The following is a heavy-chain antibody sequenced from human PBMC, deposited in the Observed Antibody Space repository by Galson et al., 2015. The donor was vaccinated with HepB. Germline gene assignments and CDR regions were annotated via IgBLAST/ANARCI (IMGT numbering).Heavy chain of an antibody. Sequence: SVKVSCKASGYTFTSYAMHWVRQAPGQRLEWMGWINAGNGNTKYTQKFQGRVTITRDTSASTAYMELSSLRSEDTAVYYCARESRIAVAGAFDYWGQGTLVTVSS. CDR1: GYTFTSYA. D-gene: IGHD6-19*01. CDR3: ARESRIAVAGAFDY. J-gene: IGHJ4*02. V-gene: IGHV1-3*01. CDR2: INAGNGNT.